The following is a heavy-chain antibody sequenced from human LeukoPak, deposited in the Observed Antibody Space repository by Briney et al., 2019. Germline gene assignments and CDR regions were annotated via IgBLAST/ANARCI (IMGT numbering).Heavy chain of an antibody. V-gene: IGHV1-8*01. J-gene: IGHJ6*03. CDR1: GYTFTSYD. D-gene: IGHD3-3*01. Sequence: ASVKVSCKASGYTFTSYDINWVRQATGQGLEWMGWMNPNSGNTGYEQKFQGRVTMTRNTSISTAYMELSSLRSEDTAVYYCARVSDFWSGYYPDYYYYYMDVWGKGTTVTVSS. CDR3: ARVSDFWSGYYPDYYYYYMDV. CDR2: MNPNSGNT.